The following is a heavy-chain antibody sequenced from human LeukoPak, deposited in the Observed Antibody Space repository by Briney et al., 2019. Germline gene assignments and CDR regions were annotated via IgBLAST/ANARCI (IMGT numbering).Heavy chain of an antibody. CDR1: GFTFSSYA. D-gene: IGHD1-26*01. CDR2: IGGSGGST. CDR3: AKDLLVEVGATGY. J-gene: IGHJ4*02. Sequence: GGSLRLSCAASGFTFSSYAMSWVRQAPGKGLEWVSAIGGSGGSTYYADSVKGRFTISRDNSKNTLYLQMNSLRAEDTAVYYCAKDLLVEVGATGYWGQGTLVTVSS. V-gene: IGHV3-23*01.